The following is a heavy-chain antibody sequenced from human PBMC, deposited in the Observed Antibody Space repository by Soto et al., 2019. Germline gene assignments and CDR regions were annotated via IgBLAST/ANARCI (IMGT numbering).Heavy chain of an antibody. CDR3: ARDIAAAGTRYYYYYGMDV. CDR1: GGTFSSYS. V-gene: IGHV1-69*01. Sequence: QVHLVQSGAEVKKPGSSVKVSRKASGGTFSSYSISWVRQAPGQGLEWVGGIIPICGTANYAQKFQGRVTITADESTSTAYMELSSLRSEDTAVYYCARDIAAAGTRYYYYYGMDVWGQGTTVTVSS. D-gene: IGHD6-13*01. CDR2: IIPICGTA. J-gene: IGHJ6*02.